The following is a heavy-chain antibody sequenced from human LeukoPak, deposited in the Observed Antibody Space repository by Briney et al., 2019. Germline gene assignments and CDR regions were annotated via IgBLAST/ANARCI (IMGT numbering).Heavy chain of an antibody. CDR1: GYTYTSHG. CDR3: ARTNMVFGVDIEQNWFDP. CDR2: ISAYNVNT. Sequence: ASVKVSCKASGYTYTSHGIVWVRQAPGQGLEWMGWISAYNVNTNYAQRFQGRLTLTTDPSASVAYMELTSLRSDDTAVYFCARTNMVFGVDIEQNWFDPWGQGSRVTVSS. V-gene: IGHV1-18*01. J-gene: IGHJ5*02. D-gene: IGHD3-3*01.